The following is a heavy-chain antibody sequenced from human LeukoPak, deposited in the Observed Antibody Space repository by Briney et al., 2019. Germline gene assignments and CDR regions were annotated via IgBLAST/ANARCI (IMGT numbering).Heavy chain of an antibody. CDR3: ARGRKYQRPKNYFYYYMDV. V-gene: IGHV1-8*01. CDR1: GYTFTSYD. Sequence: ASVKVSCKASGYTFTSYDINWVRQATGQGLEWMGGMNRDSGNTGFAQKFQGRITMTRNTSITTAYLELSSLRSEDTAVYDCARGRKYQRPKNYFYYYMDVWGKGTTVTVSS. D-gene: IGHD2-2*01. J-gene: IGHJ6*03. CDR2: MNRDSGNT.